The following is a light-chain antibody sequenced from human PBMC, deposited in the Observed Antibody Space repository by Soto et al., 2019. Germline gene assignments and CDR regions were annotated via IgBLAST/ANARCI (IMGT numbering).Light chain of an antibody. V-gene: IGLV2-14*01. CDR1: SSDGGGYNY. CDR2: EVS. J-gene: IGLJ3*02. Sequence: QSALTQPASVSGSPGQSITISCTGTSSDGGGYNYVSWYQQHPGKAPKLMIYEVSNRPSGVSNRFSGSKSGNTASLTISGLQAEDEADYDCSSYTSSSTLWVFGGGTKLTVL. CDR3: SSYTSSSTLWV.